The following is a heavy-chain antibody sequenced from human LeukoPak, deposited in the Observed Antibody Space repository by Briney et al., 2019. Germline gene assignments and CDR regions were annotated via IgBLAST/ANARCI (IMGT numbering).Heavy chain of an antibody. D-gene: IGHD3-10*01. V-gene: IGHV1-2*02. CDR2: INPNSGGT. CDR1: GYTFTGDY. Sequence: GASVKVSSKASGYTFTGDYMHWVRQAPGQGLEWMGWINPNSGGTNYAQKCQGRVTMTRDTSISTAYMELSRLRSDDTAVYYCARGDTYYYGSGSFWFDPWGQGTLVTVSS. CDR3: ARGDTYYYGSGSFWFDP. J-gene: IGHJ5*02.